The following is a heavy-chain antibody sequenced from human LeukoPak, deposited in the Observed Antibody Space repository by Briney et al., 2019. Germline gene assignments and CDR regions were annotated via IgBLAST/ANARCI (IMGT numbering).Heavy chain of an antibody. CDR2: ISSSSSYI. V-gene: IGHV3-21*01. J-gene: IGHJ4*02. Sequence: GGSLRLSCAASGFTFSSYSMNWVRQAPGKGLEWVSSISSSSSYIYYADSGKGRFTISRDNAKNSLYLQMNSLRAEDTAVYYCARDCSSTSCYPPGVYWGQGTLVTVSS. CDR3: ARDCSSTSCYPPGVY. D-gene: IGHD2-2*01. CDR1: GFTFSSYS.